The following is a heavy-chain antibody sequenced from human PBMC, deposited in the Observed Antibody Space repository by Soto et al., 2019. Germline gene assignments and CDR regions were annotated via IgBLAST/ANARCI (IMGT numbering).Heavy chain of an antibody. D-gene: IGHD3-16*02. V-gene: IGHV2-5*02. J-gene: IGHJ3*02. CDR2: IYWDNDK. CDR3: AHLMITYGGVIADDAFDI. Sequence: SGPTLVNPTQTLTLTFTFSGFSLTTRQVGVGWIRQPPGQALEWLAVIYWDNDKRYSPSLKSRLTLTKDTSKNQVVLTMTSMDPMDTATYYCAHLMITYGGVIADDAFDIWGQGTMVTVSS. CDR1: GFSLTTRQVG.